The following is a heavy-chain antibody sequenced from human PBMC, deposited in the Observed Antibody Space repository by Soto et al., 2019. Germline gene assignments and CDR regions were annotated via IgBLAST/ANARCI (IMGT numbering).Heavy chain of an antibody. CDR1: GGDLRNSG. Sequence: QVHLVQSGAAMKKPGSSVKVSCKVSGGDLRNSGLSWVRQAPGQGLEWMGGVFPLLAMVDYSQKFQGRVTITADESTNTASMYLGSLRSMATAVYYCANADGAGFKSWCQGTLVIVSS. CDR3: ANADGAGFKS. J-gene: IGHJ4*02. D-gene: IGHD3-10*01. V-gene: IGHV1-69*04. CDR2: VFPLLAMV.